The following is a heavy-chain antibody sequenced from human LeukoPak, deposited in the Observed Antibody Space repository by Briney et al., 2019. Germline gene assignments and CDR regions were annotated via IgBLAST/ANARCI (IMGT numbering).Heavy chain of an antibody. J-gene: IGHJ4*02. CDR3: ASVDTAMVVDY. V-gene: IGHV4-31*03. Sequence: PSETLSLTCTVSGGSNSSGGYYWSWIRQHPGKGLEWIGYIYYSGSTYYNPSLKSRVTISVDTSKNQFSLKLSSVTAADTAVYYCASVDTAMVVDYWGQGTLVTVSS. CDR2: IYYSGST. CDR1: GGSNSSGGYY. D-gene: IGHD5-18*01.